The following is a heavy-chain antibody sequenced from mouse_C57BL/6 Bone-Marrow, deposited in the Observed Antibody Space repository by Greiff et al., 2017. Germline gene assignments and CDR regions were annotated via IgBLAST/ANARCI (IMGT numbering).Heavy chain of an antibody. CDR2: INPDNGGT. Sequence: EVQLQQSGPVLVKPGASVTMSCKASGYTFTDYYMNWVKQSHGKSLEWIGVINPDNGGTSYNQKFKGKATLTVDKSSSTAYMELNSLASEDSAVYYCARWGGSICCYFDFWGTGTTVTVSS. D-gene: IGHD1-1*01. CDR3: ARWGGSICCYFDF. V-gene: IGHV1-19*01. CDR1: GYTFTDYY. J-gene: IGHJ1*03.